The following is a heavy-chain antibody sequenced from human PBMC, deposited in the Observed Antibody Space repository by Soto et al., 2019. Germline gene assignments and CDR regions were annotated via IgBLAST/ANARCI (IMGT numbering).Heavy chain of an antibody. CDR1: GFXFSNAW. CDR2: IKSKTDGGTT. V-gene: IGHV3-15*07. D-gene: IGHD4-4*01. J-gene: IGHJ3*02. Sequence: GGSLXLSCAASGFXFSNAWMNWVRQAPGKGLEWVGRIKSKTDGGTTDYAAPVKGRFTISRDDSKNTLYLQMNSLKTEDTAVYYCTTVPMTTVTTRVFDIWGQGTMVTLSS. CDR3: TTVPMTTVTTRVFDI.